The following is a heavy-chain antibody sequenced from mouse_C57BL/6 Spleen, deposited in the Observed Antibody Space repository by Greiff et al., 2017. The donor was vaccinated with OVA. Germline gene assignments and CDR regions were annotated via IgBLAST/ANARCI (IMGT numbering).Heavy chain of an antibody. CDR2: IDPSDSET. V-gene: IGHV1-52*01. CDR3: AREVAPWYFDV. Sequence: QVQLKQPGAELVRPGSSVKLSCKASGYTFTSYWMHWVKQRPIQGLEWIGNIDPSDSETHYNQKFKDKATLTVDKSSSTAYMQLSSLTSEDSAVYYCAREVAPWYFDVWGTGTTVTVSS. D-gene: IGHD1-1*02. J-gene: IGHJ1*03. CDR1: GYTFTSYW.